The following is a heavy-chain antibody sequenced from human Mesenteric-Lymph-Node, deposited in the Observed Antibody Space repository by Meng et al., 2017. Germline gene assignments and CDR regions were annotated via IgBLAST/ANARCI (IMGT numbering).Heavy chain of an antibody. V-gene: IGHV4-31*03. D-gene: IGHD2-2*01. CDR1: AGSVSSGGYY. CDR2: IYYSGST. CDR3: ARVSTGWDYFDY. Sequence: RLLEGGGGLVNPSPAPSFTCTVSAGSVSSGGYYWTWIRQHPGKGLVWFGHIYYSGSTFYNPSLKRRVIISIDTSKNQFSLNLRSVTAADTAVYYCARVSTGWDYFDYWGQGTLVTVSS. J-gene: IGHJ4*02.